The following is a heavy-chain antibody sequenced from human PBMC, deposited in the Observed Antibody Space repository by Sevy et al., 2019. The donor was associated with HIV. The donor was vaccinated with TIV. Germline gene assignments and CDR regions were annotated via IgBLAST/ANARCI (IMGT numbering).Heavy chain of an antibody. Sequence: SETLSLTCTVSGGSISSYYWSWIRQPPGKGLEWIGYIYYSGSTNYNSSLKSRVTISVDTSKNQFSLKLSSVTAADTAVYYCARETTDYYYGMDVWGQGTTVTVSS. J-gene: IGHJ6*02. CDR1: GGSISSYY. CDR2: IYYSGST. V-gene: IGHV4-59*01. CDR3: ARETTDYYYGMDV.